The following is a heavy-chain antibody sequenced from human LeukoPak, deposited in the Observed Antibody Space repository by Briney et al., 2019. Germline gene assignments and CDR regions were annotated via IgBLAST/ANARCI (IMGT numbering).Heavy chain of an antibody. V-gene: IGHV1-18*01. CDR1: GYTFTSYG. J-gene: IGHJ4*02. CDR3: ARSSITIFGVVTTNFDY. CDR2: ISAYNGNT. Sequence: ASVKVSCKASGYTFTSYGISWVRQAPGQGLEWMGRISAYNGNTNYAQKLQGRVTMTTDTSTSTAYMELRSLRSDDTAVYYCARSSITIFGVVTTNFDYWGQGTLVTVSS. D-gene: IGHD3-3*01.